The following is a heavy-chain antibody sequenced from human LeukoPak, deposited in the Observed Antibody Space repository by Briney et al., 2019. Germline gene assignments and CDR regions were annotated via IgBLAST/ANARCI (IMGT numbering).Heavy chain of an antibody. CDR1: GYTLTELS. CDR3: ARVRNSGFRYVDS. V-gene: IGHV1-24*01. J-gene: IGHJ4*02. Sequence: ASVKVSCKVSGYTLTELSMHWVRQAPGKGLEWMGGFDPEDGETIYAQKFQGRVTMTTDTSTSTAYMDLRSLRSDDTAVYYCARVRNSGFRYVDSWGQGTLVTVSS. D-gene: IGHD5-12*01. CDR2: FDPEDGET.